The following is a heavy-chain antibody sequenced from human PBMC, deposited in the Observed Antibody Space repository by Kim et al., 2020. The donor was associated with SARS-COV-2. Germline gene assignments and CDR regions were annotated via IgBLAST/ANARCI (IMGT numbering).Heavy chain of an antibody. CDR1: GFTFSTYE. CDR2: IASGGTI. V-gene: IGHV3-48*03. CDR3: ARGGLNDDFWSGPNFDF. J-gene: IGHJ4*02. D-gene: IGHD3-3*01. Sequence: GESLKISCAASGFTFSTYEMNWVRQAPGKGLEWVSYIASGGTIYYADSVKARFTISRDNAKNSLYLQMNSLRAEDTAVYYCARGGLNDDFWSGPNFDFWGQGTLVTVSS.